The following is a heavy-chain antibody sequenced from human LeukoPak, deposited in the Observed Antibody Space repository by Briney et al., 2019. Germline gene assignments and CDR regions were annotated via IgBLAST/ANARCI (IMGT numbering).Heavy chain of an antibody. D-gene: IGHD1-26*01. CDR3: ARGGSGSYSWDYFDY. V-gene: IGHV4-59*01. CDR2: IYYSGST. J-gene: IGHJ4*02. CDR1: GGSNSSYY. Sequence: SETLSLTCTVSGGSNSSYYWSWIRQPPGKGLEWIGYIYYSGSTNYNPSLKSRVTISVDTSKNQFSLKLSSVTAADTAVYYCARGGSGSYSWDYFDYWGQGTLVTVSS.